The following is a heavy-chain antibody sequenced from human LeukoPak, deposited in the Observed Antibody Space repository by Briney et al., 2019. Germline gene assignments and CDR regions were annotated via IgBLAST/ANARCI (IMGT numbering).Heavy chain of an antibody. CDR2: INHSGST. CDR3: ARVASVVTAADWFDP. D-gene: IGHD2-21*02. CDR1: GGSFSGYY. V-gene: IGHV4-34*01. Sequence: SETLSLTCAVYGGSFSGYYWSWIRQPPGKGLEWIGEINHSGSTNYNPSLKSRVTISVDTSKNQFSLKLSSVTAADTAVYYCARVASVVTAADWFDPWAREPWSPSPQ. J-gene: IGHJ5*02.